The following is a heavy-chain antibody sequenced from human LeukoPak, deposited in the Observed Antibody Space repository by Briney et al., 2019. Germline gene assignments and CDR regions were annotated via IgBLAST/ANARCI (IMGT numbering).Heavy chain of an antibody. CDR1: GFTFSSYA. CDR3: ANSGYLAGFDY. CDR2: ISTSGGST. V-gene: IGHV3-23*01. Sequence: GGSLRLSCAASGFTFSSYAMSWVRQAPGKELEWVSAISTSGGSTYYADSVKGRFTISRDNSKNTLFLQMNSLRAEDTAVYYCANSGYLAGFDYWGQGTLVTVSS. D-gene: IGHD3-22*01. J-gene: IGHJ4*02.